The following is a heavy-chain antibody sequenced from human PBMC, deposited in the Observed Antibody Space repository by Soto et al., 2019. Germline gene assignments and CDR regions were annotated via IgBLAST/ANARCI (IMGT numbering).Heavy chain of an antibody. CDR2: INPNSGGT. CDR3: ARWECITGTTFPYGMDV. CDR1: GYTFTGYY. Sequence: ASVKVSCKASGYTFTGYYMHWVRQAPGQGLEWMGWINPNSGGTNYAQKFQGWVTMTRDTSISTAYMELSRLRSDDTAVYYCARWECITGTTFPYGMDVWGKGTTVPVSS. J-gene: IGHJ6*04. D-gene: IGHD1-7*01. V-gene: IGHV1-2*04.